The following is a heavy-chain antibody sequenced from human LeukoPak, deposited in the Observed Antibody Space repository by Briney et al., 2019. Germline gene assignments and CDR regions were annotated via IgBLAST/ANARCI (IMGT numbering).Heavy chain of an antibody. J-gene: IGHJ6*02. CDR2: IYYSGST. D-gene: IGHD4-17*01. CDR1: GGSISSYY. V-gene: IGHV4-59*08. CDR3: ARVPVTVTTSPLGLNYYYYGMDV. Sequence: PSETLSLTCTVSGGSISSYYWSWIRQPPGKGLEWIGYIYYSGSTNYNPSLKSRVTISVDTSKNQFSLKLSSVTAADTAVYYCARVPVTVTTSPLGLNYYYYGMDVWGQGTTVTVSS.